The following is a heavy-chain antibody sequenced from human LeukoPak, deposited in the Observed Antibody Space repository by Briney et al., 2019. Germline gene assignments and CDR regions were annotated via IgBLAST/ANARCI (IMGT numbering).Heavy chain of an antibody. J-gene: IGHJ4*02. CDR1: GGSISGYY. V-gene: IGHV4-59*01. CDR3: AREYDIVATRFFDY. Sequence: SETLSLTCTVSGGSISGYYWSWIRQPPGKGLEWIGYIYYSGSTNYNPSLKSRVTISVDTSKNQFSLKLSSVTAADTAVYYCAREYDIVATRFFDYWGQGTLVTVSS. CDR2: IYYSGST. D-gene: IGHD5-12*01.